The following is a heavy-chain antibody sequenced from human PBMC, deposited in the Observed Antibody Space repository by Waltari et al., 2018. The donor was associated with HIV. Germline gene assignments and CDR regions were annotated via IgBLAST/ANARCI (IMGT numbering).Heavy chain of an antibody. CDR1: GFAVITNY. J-gene: IGHJ4*02. D-gene: IGHD3-22*01. CDR3: ATVLVRTSWVITTAPFDY. Sequence: EVQLVESGGGLIQPGGSLRLACAASGFAVITNYMSWVRQAPGKGLEWVSLSYSNATTYYADSVKGRFTISRDNSKNTLYLQMNSLRADDTAVYFCATVLVRTSWVITTAPFDYWGQGTLVTVSS. V-gene: IGHV3-53*01. CDR2: SYSNATT.